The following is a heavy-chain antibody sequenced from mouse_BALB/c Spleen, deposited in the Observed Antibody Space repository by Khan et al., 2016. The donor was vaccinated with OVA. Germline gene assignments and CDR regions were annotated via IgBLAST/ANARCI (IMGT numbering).Heavy chain of an antibody. J-gene: IGHJ4*01. CDR1: GYTFTSYW. CDR3: ARENYYVRSCYAMDY. D-gene: IGHD1-1*01. Sequence: DLVKPGASVKLSCKASGYTFTSYWINWIKQRPGQGLEWIGRIGPGSSNAYYNDMFKDKATLTVDTSSNTAYIKLSSRSSEESAVYCLARENYYVRSCYAMDYSGQGTSVTVSA. V-gene: IGHV1S41*01. CDR2: IGPGSSNA.